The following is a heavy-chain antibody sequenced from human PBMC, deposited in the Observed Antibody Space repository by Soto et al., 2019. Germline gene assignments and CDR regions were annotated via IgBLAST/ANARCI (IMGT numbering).Heavy chain of an antibody. CDR1: GFTFSSYG. CDR2: IWYDGSNK. J-gene: IGHJ4*02. Sequence: QVQLVESGGGVVQPGRSLRLSCAASGFTFSSYGMHWVRQAPGKGLEWVAVIWYDGSNKYYADSVKGRFTISRDNSKNTLYLQMNSLRAEDTAVYYCARGGVGLQWLANDYWGQGTLVTVSS. CDR3: ARGGVGLQWLANDY. D-gene: IGHD6-19*01. V-gene: IGHV3-33*01.